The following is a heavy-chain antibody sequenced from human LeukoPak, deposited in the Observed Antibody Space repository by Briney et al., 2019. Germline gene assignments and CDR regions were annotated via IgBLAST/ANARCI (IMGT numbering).Heavy chain of an antibody. Sequence: WVSYIGGRTTTIDYADSVKGRFTISRDNAKNSLYLQMNSLRAEDTAVYYCARDGGGWVIDYWGQGTLVTVSS. D-gene: IGHD6-19*01. J-gene: IGHJ4*02. CDR3: ARDGGGWVIDY. V-gene: IGHV3-48*04. CDR2: IGGRTTTI.